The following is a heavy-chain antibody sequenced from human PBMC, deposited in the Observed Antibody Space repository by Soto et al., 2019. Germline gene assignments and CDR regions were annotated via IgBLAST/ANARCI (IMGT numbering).Heavy chain of an antibody. CDR3: AKGMGSTFGTFDI. CDR1: GFSFSSYA. Sequence: EVQLSESGGGLVQPGGSLRLSCAASGFSFSSYAMSWLRQAPGKGLEWVSSISGSGKATYYADSVKGRFIISRDNSKNTLYLQMNSLRAEDTAVYYCAKGMGSTFGTFDIWGQGIMVTVSS. J-gene: IGHJ3*02. D-gene: IGHD3-16*01. CDR2: ISGSGKAT. V-gene: IGHV3-23*01.